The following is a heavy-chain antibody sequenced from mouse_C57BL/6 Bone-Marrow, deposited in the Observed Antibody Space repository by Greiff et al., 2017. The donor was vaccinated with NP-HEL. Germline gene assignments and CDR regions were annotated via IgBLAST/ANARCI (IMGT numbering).Heavy chain of an antibody. CDR1: GYSITSGYY. Sequence: EVKVEESGPGLVKPSQSLSLTCSVTGYSITSGYYWNWIRQFPGNKLEWMGYISYDGSNNYNPSLKNRISLTRDTSTNQFFLKLNSVTTEDTATYYCARGLRQLRPSWFAYWGQGTLVTVSA. CDR3: ARGLRQLRPSWFAY. V-gene: IGHV3-6*01. CDR2: ISYDGSN. D-gene: IGHD3-2*02. J-gene: IGHJ3*01.